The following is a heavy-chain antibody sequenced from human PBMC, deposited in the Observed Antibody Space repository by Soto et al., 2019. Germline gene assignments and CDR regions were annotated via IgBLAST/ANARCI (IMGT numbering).Heavy chain of an antibody. J-gene: IGHJ6*03. CDR2: MNPNSGNT. CDR3: ARGYCSGGSCYEPYYYYYMDV. V-gene: IGHV1-8*01. CDR1: GYTFTSYD. Sequence: ASVKVSCKASGYTFTSYDINWVRQATGQGLEWMGWMNPNSGNTGYAQKFQGRVTMTRNTSISTAYMELSSLRSEDTAVYYCARGYCSGGSCYEPYYYYYMDVWGKGTTVTVS. D-gene: IGHD2-15*01.